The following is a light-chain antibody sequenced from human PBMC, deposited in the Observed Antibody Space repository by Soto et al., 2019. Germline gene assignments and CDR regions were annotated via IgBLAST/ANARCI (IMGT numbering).Light chain of an antibody. CDR3: HQYNNWPIT. CDR1: QSVSTN. CDR2: DAS. Sequence: EIVMTQSPATLSVSPGERATLSCRASQSVSTNLAWYQQKPGQAPRLLIYDASTRATGLPARFSCSGSGTDFTLTISSLQSEDFGVYYCHQYNNWPITFGQGTRLEI. J-gene: IGKJ5*01. V-gene: IGKV3-15*01.